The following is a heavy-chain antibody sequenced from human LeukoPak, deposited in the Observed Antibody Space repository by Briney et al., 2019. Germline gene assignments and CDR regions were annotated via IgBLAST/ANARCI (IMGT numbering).Heavy chain of an antibody. CDR1: GFSFSIYG. CDR2: ITGSGGTT. J-gene: IGHJ4*02. D-gene: IGHD3-16*01. CDR3: ARGNDYVWGTPPH. V-gene: IGHV3-23*01. Sequence: TGGSLRLSCAASGFSFSIYGMNWVRQAPGKGLEWVSGITGSGGTTYYADSVKGRATISRDNSKNTLYLQMNSLRAEDTAIYYCARGNDYVWGTPPHWGQGTLVTVSS.